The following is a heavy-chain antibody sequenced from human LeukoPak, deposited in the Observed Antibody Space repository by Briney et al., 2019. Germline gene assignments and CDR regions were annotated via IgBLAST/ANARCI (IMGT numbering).Heavy chain of an antibody. V-gene: IGHV3-7*03. Sequence: GGSLRLSCAVSGFTFSGFWMSWSRQAPGKGLEGVASINSDGSEGYYADVVKGRFTISRDNAKNSLYLQINSLRAEDTAVYYCARSSYSSSSGVWGQGTMVTVSS. CDR2: INSDGSEG. CDR1: GFTFSGFW. J-gene: IGHJ3*01. D-gene: IGHD6-6*01. CDR3: ARSSYSSSSGV.